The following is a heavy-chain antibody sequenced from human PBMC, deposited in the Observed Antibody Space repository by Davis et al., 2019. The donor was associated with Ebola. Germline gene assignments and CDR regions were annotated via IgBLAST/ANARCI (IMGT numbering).Heavy chain of an antibody. Sequence: ASVKVSCKTSGYTFTSYSINWVRQAPGQGLEWMGRINPNFGGKIYAQKFQDRVTLTIDTSINTAYMELDSLRSDDTAVYYCARGHTYGRWDDWFDPWGQGTLVTVSS. V-gene: IGHV1-2*06. D-gene: IGHD1-26*01. CDR2: INPNFGGK. CDR3: ARGHTYGRWDDWFDP. CDR1: GYTFTSYS. J-gene: IGHJ5*02.